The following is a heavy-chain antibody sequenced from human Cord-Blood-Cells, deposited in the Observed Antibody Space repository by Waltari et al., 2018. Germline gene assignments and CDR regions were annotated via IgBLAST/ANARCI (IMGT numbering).Heavy chain of an antibody. Sequence: EVQLLESGGGLVQPGGSLRLSCAASGFTFSSSAMSWVRQAPGKGLEWVSAISGSGGSTYYADSVKGRFTISRDNSKNTLYLQMNSLRAEDTAVYYCAKGGYCSGGSCYAFDIWGQGTMVTVSS. CDR1: GFTFSSSA. D-gene: IGHD2-15*01. CDR2: ISGSGGST. CDR3: AKGGYCSGGSCYAFDI. V-gene: IGHV3-23*01. J-gene: IGHJ3*02.